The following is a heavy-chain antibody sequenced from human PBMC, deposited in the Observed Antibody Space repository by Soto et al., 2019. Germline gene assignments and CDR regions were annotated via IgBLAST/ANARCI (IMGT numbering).Heavy chain of an antibody. CDR3: ARDKITGLFDY. V-gene: IGHV4-34*01. J-gene: IGHJ4*02. CDR1: GGSFSGYY. Sequence: QVQLQQWGAGLLKPSETLSLTCAVYGGSFSGYYWTWIRQPPGTGLEWIGEINHSGSTNYNPSLKSRVTISVDPATNQFSLTLTSVTAADTAVCYCARDKITGLFDYWGQGTLVTVSS. D-gene: IGHD2-8*02. CDR2: INHSGST.